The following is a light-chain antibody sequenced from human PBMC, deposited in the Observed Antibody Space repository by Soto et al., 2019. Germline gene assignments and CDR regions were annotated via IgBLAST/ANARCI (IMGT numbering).Light chain of an antibody. J-gene: IGKJ2*01. CDR1: QSVSSN. V-gene: IGKV3-15*01. CDR3: QQYNSYPYT. Sequence: EIVMTQSPATLSVSPGERATLSCRASQSVSSNIAWYQQKPGQAPRLLIYGASTRATGIPARFSGSGSGTEFTLTISSLQSEDFATYYCQQYNSYPYTFGQGTKLEIK. CDR2: GAS.